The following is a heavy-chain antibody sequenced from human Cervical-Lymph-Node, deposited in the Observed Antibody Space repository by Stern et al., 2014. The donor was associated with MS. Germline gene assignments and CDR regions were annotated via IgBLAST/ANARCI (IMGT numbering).Heavy chain of an antibody. Sequence: VQLEESGPGLVKPSQTLSLTCTVSGGSISSGGYYWSWIRQHPGNGLEWIGYIYSRGSTYYNPSLKRRVTISVDTSKNQFSLKLSSGTAADTAVYYCATVTTGHDAFDIWGQGTMVTVSS. J-gene: IGHJ3*02. D-gene: IGHD4-17*01. V-gene: IGHV4-31*03. CDR1: GGSISSGGYY. CDR3: ATVTTGHDAFDI. CDR2: IYSRGST.